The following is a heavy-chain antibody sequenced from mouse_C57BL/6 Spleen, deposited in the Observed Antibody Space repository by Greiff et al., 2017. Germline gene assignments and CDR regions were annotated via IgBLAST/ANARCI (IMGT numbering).Heavy chain of an antibody. J-gene: IGHJ3*01. CDR1: GFTFSSYA. CDR2: ISDGGSYT. D-gene: IGHD2-4*01. Sequence: EVQLQESGGGLVKPGGSLKLSCAASGFTFSSYAMSWVRQTPEKRLEWVATISDGGSYTYYPDNVKGRFTISRDNAKNNLYLQMSHLKSEDTAMYYCARDCDYDEGFAYWGQGTLVTVSA. CDR3: ARDCDYDEGFAY. V-gene: IGHV5-4*01.